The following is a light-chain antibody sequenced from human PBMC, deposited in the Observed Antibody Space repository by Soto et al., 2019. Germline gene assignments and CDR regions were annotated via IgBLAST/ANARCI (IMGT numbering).Light chain of an antibody. CDR3: QQYGRSPFT. CDR1: QSVSSNY. V-gene: IGKV3-20*01. CDR2: GAS. Sequence: EIVMTQSPGTLSLSPGETATLSCRASQSVSSNYVAWFHQKPGQAPRLLIYGASSRATGVPDRFSASGSGTDFTLTINGLEPEDFAVYYCQQYGRSPFTFGPGTKVDIK. J-gene: IGKJ3*01.